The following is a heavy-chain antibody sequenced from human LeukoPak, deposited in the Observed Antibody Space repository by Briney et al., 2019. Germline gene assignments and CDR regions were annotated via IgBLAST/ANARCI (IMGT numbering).Heavy chain of an antibody. CDR2: INYSGST. Sequence: SETLSLTCAVYGGSLSYYYWGWIRQPPGKGLEWIGSINYSGSTYYNPSLKSRVTISVDTSKNQFSLKLSSVTAADTAVYYCARRPQSYIDVWGKGTTVTVSS. V-gene: IGHV4-39*01. J-gene: IGHJ6*03. CDR1: GGSLSYYY. CDR3: ARRPQSYIDV.